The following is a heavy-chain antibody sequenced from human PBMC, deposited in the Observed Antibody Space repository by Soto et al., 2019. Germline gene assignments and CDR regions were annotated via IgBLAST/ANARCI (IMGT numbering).Heavy chain of an antibody. J-gene: IGHJ4*02. V-gene: IGHV3-21*06. Sequence: EVQLVESGGGLVKPGGSLRLSCAASGFPFTRYSMNWVRQAPGKGLAWVSSISRTTNYIYYGDSMKGRFTISRDNAKNSLYLEMNSLRAEDTAVYYCARESEDLTSNFDYWGQGTLVTVSS. CDR2: ISRTTNYI. CDR1: GFPFTRYS. CDR3: ARESEDLTSNFDY.